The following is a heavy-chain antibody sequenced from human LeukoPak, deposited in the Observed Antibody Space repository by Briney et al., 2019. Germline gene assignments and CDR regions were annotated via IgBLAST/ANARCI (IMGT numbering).Heavy chain of an antibody. CDR3: AKDRYDSSGYYYVSLFDY. D-gene: IGHD3-22*01. CDR1: GFTFSSYA. Sequence: GGSLRLSCAASGFTFSSYAMSWVRQAPGKGLEWVSAISGSGGSTYYADSVKGRFTISRDNSKNTLYLQMNSLRAEDTAVYYCAKDRYDSSGYYYVSLFDYWGQGTLVTVSS. J-gene: IGHJ4*02. CDR2: ISGSGGST. V-gene: IGHV3-23*01.